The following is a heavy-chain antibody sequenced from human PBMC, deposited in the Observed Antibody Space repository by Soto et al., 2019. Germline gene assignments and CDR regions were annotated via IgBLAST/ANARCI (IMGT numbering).Heavy chain of an antibody. CDR3: ARVERGTATTVVDAFDI. J-gene: IGHJ3*02. CDR1: GGSVNSGNYY. Sequence: QVQLQQWGAGLLKPSETLSLTCAVFGGSVNSGNYYWSWIRQPPGNGLEWIGEMRHSVGTHINPYPKSRVTISVDTSKHQFSLKMSSVTTADTAIYYCARVERGTATTVVDAFDIWGPGTMGTVSS. V-gene: IGHV4-34*01. CDR2: MRHSVGT. D-gene: IGHD1-1*01.